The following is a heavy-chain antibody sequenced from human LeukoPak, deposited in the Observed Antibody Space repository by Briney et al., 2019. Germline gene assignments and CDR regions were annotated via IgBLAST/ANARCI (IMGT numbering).Heavy chain of an antibody. V-gene: IGHV4-31*06. CDR2: IYHSGST. J-gene: IGHJ3*02. D-gene: IGHD3-10*01. CDR1: GGAISTGNYY. Sequence: SQTLSLTCTVSGGAISTGNYYWSWIRQHPVKGLEWIGYIYHSGSTDYNPSLKSRVTVSLDTSNNQFSLNLNSVTAADSAVYXXXXGPPGAAIEIWGQGTVVTVSS. CDR3: XXGPPGAAIEI.